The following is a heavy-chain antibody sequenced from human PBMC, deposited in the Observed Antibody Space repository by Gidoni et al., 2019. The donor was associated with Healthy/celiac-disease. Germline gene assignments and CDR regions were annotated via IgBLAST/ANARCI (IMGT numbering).Heavy chain of an antibody. Sequence: EVQLVESGGGLVQPGRSLRLSCAASGFTFDDYAMHWVRQAPGKGLEWVSGISWNSGSIGYADSVKGRFTISRDNAKNSLYLQMNSLRAEDTALYYCAKDRGAFDIWGQGTMVTVSS. CDR3: AKDRGAFDI. CDR1: GFTFDDYA. V-gene: IGHV3-9*01. CDR2: ISWNSGSI. J-gene: IGHJ3*02. D-gene: IGHD3-10*01.